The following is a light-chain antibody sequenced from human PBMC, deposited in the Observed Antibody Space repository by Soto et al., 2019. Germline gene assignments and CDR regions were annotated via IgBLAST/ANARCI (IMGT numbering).Light chain of an antibody. J-gene: IGLJ2*01. V-gene: IGLV2-11*01. CDR2: DVT. CDR3: CSYAGSYTLVV. Sequence: QSALTQPRSVSGSPGQSVTISCTGTSSDVGGYNYVSWYQQHPGKAPKLMIYDVTERPSGVPDRFSGSKSGNTASLTISGLQAEDEADHYCCSYAGSYTLVVFGGGTKLTVL. CDR1: SSDVGGYNY.